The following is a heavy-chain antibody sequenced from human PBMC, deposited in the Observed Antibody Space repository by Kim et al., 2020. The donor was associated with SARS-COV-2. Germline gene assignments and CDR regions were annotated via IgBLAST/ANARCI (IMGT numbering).Heavy chain of an antibody. CDR3: ARTYYDFGMDV. CDR1: GCAINNGGYA. Sequence: SETRSKNSTRAGCAINNGGYAWSCNLQPPGEGLYAVLCMYHSGSTYYNPSLKSRVTISVDRSTNQFSLKLSSVTAADMAVYYCARTYYDFGMDVWGQGTTVTVSS. CDR2: MYHSGST. V-gene: IGHV4-30-2*01. J-gene: IGHJ6*02. D-gene: IGHD3-3*01.